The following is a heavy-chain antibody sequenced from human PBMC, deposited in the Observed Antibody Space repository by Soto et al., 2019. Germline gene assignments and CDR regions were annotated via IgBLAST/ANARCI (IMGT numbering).Heavy chain of an antibody. J-gene: IGHJ6*02. Sequence: QVQLVQSGAEVRKPGASVKVSCKASGYTFSNYGLSWVRQAPGQGLEWMGWISDYNGNTHYAQKFQGRLIMTTDTSTGTAYLELRSLTPDDPAVYFCAREGYYSGSGTYSPPRYYGMDVWGQGTTVTVSS. CDR1: GYTFSNYG. V-gene: IGHV1-18*01. CDR2: ISDYNGNT. CDR3: AREGYYSGSGTYSPPRYYGMDV. D-gene: IGHD3-10*01.